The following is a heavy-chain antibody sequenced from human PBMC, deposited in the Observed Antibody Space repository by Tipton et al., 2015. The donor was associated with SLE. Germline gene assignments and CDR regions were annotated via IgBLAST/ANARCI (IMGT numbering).Heavy chain of an antibody. D-gene: IGHD6-6*01. Sequence: TLSLTCTVSGGSISSSSYYWGWIRQPPGKGLEWIGSVYYSGSTYYNPSLKSRVTISVDTSKNQFSLKLSSVTAADTAVYYCARVEYSSSFNWFDPWGQGTLVTGSS. V-gene: IGHV4-39*07. CDR3: ARVEYSSSFNWFDP. CDR1: GGSISSSSYY. J-gene: IGHJ5*02. CDR2: VYYSGST.